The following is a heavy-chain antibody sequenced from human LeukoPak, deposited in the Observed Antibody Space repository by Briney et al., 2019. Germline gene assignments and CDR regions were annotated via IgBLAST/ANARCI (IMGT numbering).Heavy chain of an antibody. J-gene: IGHJ4*02. V-gene: IGHV1-18*01. D-gene: IGHD6-13*01. CDR3: ARGRAAADDFDL. CDR2: INTHNGDV. CDR1: GYTFSSYS. Sequence: ASVKVSCKASGYTFSSYSINWVRRAPGQGLAWLGWINTHNGDVRYTQKFQGRVTLTTDSSTGTAYMELRSLRSDDTGLYFCARGRAAADDFDLWGQGTLVTVSS.